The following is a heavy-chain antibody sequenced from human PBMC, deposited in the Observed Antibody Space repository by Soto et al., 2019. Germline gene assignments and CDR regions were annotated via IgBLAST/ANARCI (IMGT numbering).Heavy chain of an antibody. J-gene: IGHJ4*02. CDR3: ARALQRSSSSWYDY. CDR2: IYYSGST. CDR1: GGSISSYY. Sequence: SETLSLTCTVSGGSISSYYWSWIRQPPGKGLEWIGYIYYSGSTNYNPSLKSRVTISVDTSKNQFSLKLSSVTAADTAVFYCARALQRSSSSWYDYWGQGTLVTVSS. V-gene: IGHV4-59*01. D-gene: IGHD6-13*01.